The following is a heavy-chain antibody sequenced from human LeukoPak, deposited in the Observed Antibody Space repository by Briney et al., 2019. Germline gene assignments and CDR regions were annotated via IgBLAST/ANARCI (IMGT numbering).Heavy chain of an antibody. D-gene: IGHD4-17*01. CDR1: GFTFSNYA. CDR2: ISPRVGSI. CDR3: AKKYGDYVGFDY. J-gene: IGHJ4*02. V-gene: IGHV3-23*01. Sequence: SGGSLRLSCAASGFTFSNYAMSWARQAPGRGLEWVSAISPRVGSIYYADSVKGRFTISRDNSKNTLYLQMDSLRAEDTAVYYCAKKYGDYVGFDYRGQGALVTVSS.